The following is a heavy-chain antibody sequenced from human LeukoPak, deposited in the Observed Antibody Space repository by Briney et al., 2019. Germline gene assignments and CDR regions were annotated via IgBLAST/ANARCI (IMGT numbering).Heavy chain of an antibody. CDR2: VYSGTT. V-gene: IGHV4-39*01. CDR1: GGSFSSSSYY. J-gene: IGHJ6*04. D-gene: IGHD2-15*01. CDR3: ARHHSNTVV. Sequence: PSETLSLTCTVSGGSFSSSSYYWGWIRQPPGKGLEWIGSVYSGTTYHNPSLKSRVAISVDTSKNQFSLKLSSVTAADTAVYYCARHHSNTVVWGKGTKVTVSS.